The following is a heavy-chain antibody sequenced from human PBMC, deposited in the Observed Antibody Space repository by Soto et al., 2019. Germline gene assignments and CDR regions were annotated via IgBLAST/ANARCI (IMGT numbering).Heavy chain of an antibody. CDR2: IFYSGST. V-gene: IGHV4-39*01. D-gene: IGHD3-3*01. CDR3: ARPVVTIFGVVIRD. CDR1: GGSISGSAYS. Sequence: SETLAVSCSVSGGSISGSAYSWGCILQDPGKGLEWIGNIFYSGSTFYNPSLQSRVTISVDTSKNQFSLKLSSVTAEDTAVYYCARPVVTIFGVVIRDWGQGTLVTVSS. J-gene: IGHJ4*02.